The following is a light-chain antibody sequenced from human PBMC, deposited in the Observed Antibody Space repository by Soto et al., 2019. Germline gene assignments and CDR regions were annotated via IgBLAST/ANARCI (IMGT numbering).Light chain of an antibody. CDR2: EVS. V-gene: IGLV2-23*02. CDR3: CSYEVSRVWV. J-gene: IGLJ3*02. Sequence: QPASVSGSPGQSITISCTGTSSDVGNYNFVSWYQQHPGKAPKLIIYEVSKRPSGVSDRFSGSKSGNTASLTISGLQAEDEADYHCCSYEVSRVWVFGGGTKVTVL. CDR1: SSDVGNYNF.